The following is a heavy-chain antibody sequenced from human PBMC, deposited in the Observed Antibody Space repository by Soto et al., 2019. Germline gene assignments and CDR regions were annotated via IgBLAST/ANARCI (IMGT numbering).Heavy chain of an antibody. J-gene: IGHJ4*02. V-gene: IGHV4-4*02. D-gene: IGHD1-7*01. CDR2: IYRTGST. CDR1: GGSFTSNNW. CDR3: ASRDPGTSVDY. Sequence: PSETLSLTCAVSGGSFTSNNWWTWVRQPPGQGLEWIGEIYRTGSTNYNPSLKSRVTISLDKSENQFSLKVTSLTAADTAVYYCASRDPGTSVDYWGQGTLVTVSS.